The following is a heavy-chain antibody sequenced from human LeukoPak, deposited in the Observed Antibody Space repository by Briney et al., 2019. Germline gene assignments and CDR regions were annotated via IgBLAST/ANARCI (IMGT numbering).Heavy chain of an antibody. CDR3: ARGSYDFWSGYFL. CDR1: GFTFSSYA. J-gene: IGHJ4*02. Sequence: GGSLRLSCAASGFTFSSYAIHWVRQAPGKGLEFVSAINRYGDSIYYANSVKGRFTISRDDSKNTVYLQMGSLSAEDMAVYYCARGSYDFWSGYFLWGQGTLVTVSS. CDR2: INRYGDSI. V-gene: IGHV3-64*01. D-gene: IGHD3-3*01.